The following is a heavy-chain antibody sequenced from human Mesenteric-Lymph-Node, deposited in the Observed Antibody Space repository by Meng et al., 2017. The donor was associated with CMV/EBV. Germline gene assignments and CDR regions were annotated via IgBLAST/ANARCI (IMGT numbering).Heavy chain of an antibody. J-gene: IGHJ4*02. V-gene: IGHV3-30*04. Sequence: GESLKISCAASGFTFSSYAMHWVRQAPGKGLEWVAVISFDGSNKYYADSVRGRFTISRDNSKNTLYLQMNSLTVEDTAVYYCARDKRSGSYLYYFDYWGQGTLVTVSS. D-gene: IGHD1-26*01. CDR1: GFTFSSYA. CDR3: ARDKRSGSYLYYFDY. CDR2: ISFDGSNK.